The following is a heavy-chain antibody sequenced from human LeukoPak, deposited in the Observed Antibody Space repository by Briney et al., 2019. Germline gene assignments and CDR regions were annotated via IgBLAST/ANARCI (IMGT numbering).Heavy chain of an antibody. J-gene: IGHJ3*02. D-gene: IGHD3-22*01. CDR3: ARRLQYNDGSGYFPDAFDI. CDR2: IHYIENT. CDR1: CGSINRYY. Sequence: SETLSLTCTVSCGSINRYYWNGIRQSPGKGLEWIGHIHYIENTNYNPSLETRGTISVDTSKNQFSLRLSSVTAADTAVYYCARRLQYNDGSGYFPDAFDIWGQGTMVTVSS. V-gene: IGHV4-59*08.